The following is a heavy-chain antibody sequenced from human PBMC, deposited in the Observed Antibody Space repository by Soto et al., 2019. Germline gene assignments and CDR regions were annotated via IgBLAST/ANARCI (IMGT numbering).Heavy chain of an antibody. J-gene: IGHJ6*02. D-gene: IGHD6-13*01. CDR3: ARAYSSRWFFMEGMDL. Sequence: ASVKAACKASGGTLCSYGISWGGQAPARGPEWLGWISAYNGDTNYAQKLQGRVTMTTDTSTSTAYMELRSLRSDDTAVYYCARAYSSRWFFMEGMDLWGQGTTVTVPS. V-gene: IGHV1-18*01. CDR2: ISAYNGDT. CDR1: GGTLCSYG.